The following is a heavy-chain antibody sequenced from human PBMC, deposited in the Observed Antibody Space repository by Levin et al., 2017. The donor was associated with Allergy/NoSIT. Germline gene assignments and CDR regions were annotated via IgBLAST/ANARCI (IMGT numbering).Heavy chain of an antibody. CDR2: ISHRGFT. CDR1: GGSFGGYY. D-gene: IGHD4-17*01. CDR3: AVFSLRYGAFDI. V-gene: IGHV4-34*01. J-gene: IGHJ3*02. Sequence: TTSETLSLTCAVYGGSFGGYYWSWIRQSPGKGLEWIGEISHRGFTTYNPSLESRVTMSVDTSRNQFSVRLNSVTAADTAMYYCAVFSLRYGAFDIWGQGTMVTVSS.